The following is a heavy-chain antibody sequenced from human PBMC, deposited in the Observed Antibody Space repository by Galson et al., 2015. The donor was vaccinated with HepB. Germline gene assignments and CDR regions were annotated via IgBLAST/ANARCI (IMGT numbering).Heavy chain of an antibody. Sequence: SVKVSCKASGYTFTSYGISWVRQAPGQGLEWMGWISAYNGNTNYAQKLQGRVTMTTDTSTSTAYMELRSLRSDDTAVYYCARDYRSMIVVVRLGAAFDPWGQGTLVTVSS. CDR1: GYTFTSYG. V-gene: IGHV1-18*01. CDR2: ISAYNGNT. D-gene: IGHD3-22*01. J-gene: IGHJ5*02. CDR3: ARDYRSMIVVVRLGAAFDP.